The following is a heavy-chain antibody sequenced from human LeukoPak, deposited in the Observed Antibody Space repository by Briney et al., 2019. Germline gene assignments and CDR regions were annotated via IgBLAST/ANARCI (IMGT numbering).Heavy chain of an antibody. CDR3: ARDRDCSGGSCYFDY. CDR1: GGSISSYY. J-gene: IGHJ4*02. CDR2: IYTSEST. Sequence: SETLSLTCTVSGGSISSYYWSWIRQPAGKGLEWIGRIYTSESTNYNPSLKSRVTMSVDTSKNQFSLKLSSVTAADTAVYYCARDRDCSGGSCYFDYWGQGTLVTVSS. D-gene: IGHD2-15*01. V-gene: IGHV4-4*07.